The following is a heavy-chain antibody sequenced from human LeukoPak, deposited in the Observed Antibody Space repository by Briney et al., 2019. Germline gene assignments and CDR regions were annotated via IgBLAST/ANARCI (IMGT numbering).Heavy chain of an antibody. CDR2: IRSKAYGGTT. D-gene: IGHD6-6*01. CDR3: TRGVSAAPRYYYYYYGMDV. V-gene: IGHV3-49*03. CDR1: GFTFGDYT. J-gene: IGHJ6*02. Sequence: PGGSLRLSCTGSGFTFGDYTMSWFRQAPGKGLEWVGFIRSKAYGGTTEYAASVKDRFTISRDDSKSIAYLQMNSLKTEDTAVYYCTRGVSAAPRYYYYYYGMDVWGQGTTVTVSS.